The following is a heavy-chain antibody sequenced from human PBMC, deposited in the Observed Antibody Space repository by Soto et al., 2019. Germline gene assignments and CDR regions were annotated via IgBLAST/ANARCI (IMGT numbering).Heavy chain of an antibody. J-gene: IGHJ4*02. V-gene: IGHV4-39*01. Sequence: QLQLQESGPGLVKPSETLSLTCTVSGDSITSNSYFWAWIRQPPGKGLEWIGSIYYSGSTYHNPSLKSRVTISVDRSNNQFSRKLTSVTAADPAVYSCARHFSVYHLAYWGQGALVTVSS. CDR2: IYYSGST. CDR3: ARHFSVYHLAY. CDR1: GDSITSNSYF.